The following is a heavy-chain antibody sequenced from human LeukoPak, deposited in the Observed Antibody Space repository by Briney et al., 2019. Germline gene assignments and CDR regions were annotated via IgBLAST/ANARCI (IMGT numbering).Heavy chain of an antibody. D-gene: IGHD1-26*01. CDR3: ARDPYSGNYGAYYYYYMDV. CDR2: ITSGSSYI. V-gene: IGHV3-21*01. CDR1: GFTFITYS. J-gene: IGHJ6*03. Sequence: GGSLRLSCAASGFTFITYSMNWVRQAPGQRLEWVSSITSGSSYIYYADSVKGRFTISRDNAKSSLYLQMDSLRAEDTAVYYCARDPYSGNYGAYYYYYMDVWGKGTTVTISS.